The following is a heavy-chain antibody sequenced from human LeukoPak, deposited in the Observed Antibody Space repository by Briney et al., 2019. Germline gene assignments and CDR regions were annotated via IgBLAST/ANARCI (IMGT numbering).Heavy chain of an antibody. D-gene: IGHD3-10*01. J-gene: IGHJ4*02. V-gene: IGHV3-53*01. CDR2: IYSGGST. CDR3: AKKPLWFGEYFDY. CDR1: GFTVSSNY. Sequence: GGSLRLSCAASGFTVSSNYMGWVRQAPGKGLEWVSVIYSGGSTYYADSVKGRFTISRDNSKNTLYLQMNSLRAEDTAVYYCAKKPLWFGEYFDYWGQGTLVTVSS.